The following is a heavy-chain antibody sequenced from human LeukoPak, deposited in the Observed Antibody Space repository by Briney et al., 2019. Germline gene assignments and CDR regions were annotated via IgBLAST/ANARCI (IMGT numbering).Heavy chain of an antibody. CDR1: GFTFSTYW. V-gene: IGHV3-7*01. CDR3: ARRPRRDGYNFAY. J-gene: IGHJ4*02. Sequence: GGSLRLSCATSGFTFSTYWMSWVRQAPGKGLEWVAHIRQGGSDKYYVDSVKGRFTICRDNDKNLLYLQMNSRSAEDTAVYYCARRPRRDGYNFAYWGQGNLVTASS. D-gene: IGHD5-12*01. CDR2: IRQGGSDK.